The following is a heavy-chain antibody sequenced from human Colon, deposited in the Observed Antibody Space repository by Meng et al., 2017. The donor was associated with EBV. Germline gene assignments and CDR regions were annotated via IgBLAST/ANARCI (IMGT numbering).Heavy chain of an antibody. D-gene: IGHD4-23*01. CDR2: QCHADDT. Sequence: EPRVGLVKPSETLSRTCTGSGGPIGRTGTCGGWFRQPPGKGLEWIGSQCHADDTYYNPSLMGRVTISVDTSKNQVSLKLTSVTAADTSIYYCARHTFSGNPGGIDSWGQGILVTVSS. V-gene: IGHV4-39*01. CDR3: ARHTFSGNPGGIDS. J-gene: IGHJ4*02. CDR1: GGPIGRTGTC.